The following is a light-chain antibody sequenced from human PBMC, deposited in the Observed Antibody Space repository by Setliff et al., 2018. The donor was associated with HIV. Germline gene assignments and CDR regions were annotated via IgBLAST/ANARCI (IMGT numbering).Light chain of an antibody. CDR1: TSNIGTND. CDR3: AAWDDSLNGPDYV. V-gene: IGLV1-47*01. CDR2: KNN. J-gene: IGLJ1*01. Sequence: QSALAQPPSASATPGQRVTISCSGNTSNIGTNDVYWYQQVPGTAPKLLISKNNQRPSGVPDRFSGPKSGTSASLAISGLRSEDEANYYCAAWDDSLNGPDYVFGTGTKVTVL.